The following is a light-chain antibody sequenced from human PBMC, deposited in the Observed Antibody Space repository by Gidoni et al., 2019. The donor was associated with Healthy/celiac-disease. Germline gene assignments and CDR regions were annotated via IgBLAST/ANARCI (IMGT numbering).Light chain of an antibody. Sequence: DMVLPQSPRSLPVTPGEPASISCRSSQSLLHSNGYNYLDWYLQKPGQSPQLLIYLGSNRASGVPDRFSGSGSGTDFTLKISRVEAEDVGVYYCMQALQTPITFGQGTRLEIK. V-gene: IGKV2-28*01. CDR2: LGS. CDR1: QSLLHSNGYNY. J-gene: IGKJ5*01. CDR3: MQALQTPIT.